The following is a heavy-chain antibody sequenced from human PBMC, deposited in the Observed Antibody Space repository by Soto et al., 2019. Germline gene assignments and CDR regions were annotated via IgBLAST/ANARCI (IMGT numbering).Heavy chain of an antibody. V-gene: IGHV4-59*08. D-gene: IGHD4-17*01. J-gene: IGHJ5*02. Sequence: QVQLQESGPGLVKPSETLSLTCTVSGGSISNYYWSWIRQPPGKGLEWIGYVYSGGSTNYNPSLKSRVTISEDTSKNQFPLKLSSVTAADTAVYYCARLGRYGDYAGGDSWGQGTLVTVSS. CDR2: VYSGGST. CDR1: GGSISNYY. CDR3: ARLGRYGDYAGGDS.